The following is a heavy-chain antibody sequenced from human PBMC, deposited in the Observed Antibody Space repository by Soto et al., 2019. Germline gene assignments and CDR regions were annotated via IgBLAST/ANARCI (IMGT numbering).Heavy chain of an antibody. J-gene: IGHJ4*02. CDR3: ARGSEPAYSTWYVNGDY. V-gene: IGHV1-3*01. Sequence: QVQHVQSGAEVKKPGASVKVSCKASGYTFTSYAVHWVRQAPGQRLEWMGWINAGNGNTEYSQKLQGRVTITRDTSGSTSYMELSSLRSEDTAVYYCARGSEPAYSTWYVNGDYWGQGTLVTVSS. D-gene: IGHD6-13*01. CDR1: GYTFTSYA. CDR2: INAGNGNT.